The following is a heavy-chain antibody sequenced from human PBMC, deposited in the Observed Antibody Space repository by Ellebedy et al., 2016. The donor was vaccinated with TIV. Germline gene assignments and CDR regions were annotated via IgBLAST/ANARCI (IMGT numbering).Heavy chain of an antibody. CDR2: IQKHGGEK. V-gene: IGHV3-7*03. CDR1: GFAFDDDW. Sequence: GESLKISCAASGFAFDDDWMTWVRQAPGTGLEWVANIQKHGGEKYYVDSVKGRFTISRDDPKNSLYLEMSSLTDDDTAVYYCARGGASSSWFWRNWGQGTRVTVSS. D-gene: IGHD6-13*01. CDR3: ARGGASSSWFWRN. J-gene: IGHJ4*02.